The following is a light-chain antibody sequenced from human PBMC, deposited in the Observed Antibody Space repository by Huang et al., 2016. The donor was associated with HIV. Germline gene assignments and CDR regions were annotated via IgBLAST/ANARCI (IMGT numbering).Light chain of an antibody. CDR3: QQSYSALSS. CDR1: QSISTY. Sequence: IQMTQSPTSLSASVGDRVSIACRASQSISTYLNWYQQKPGKAPNLLISSASALHSGVPSRFRGSGSGTDFSLTIRVLQLDDFSTYYCQQSYSALSSFGPGTRL. V-gene: IGKV1-39*01. CDR2: SAS. J-gene: IGKJ5*01.